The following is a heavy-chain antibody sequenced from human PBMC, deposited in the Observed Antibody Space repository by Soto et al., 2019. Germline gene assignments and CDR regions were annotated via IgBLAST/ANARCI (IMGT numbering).Heavy chain of an antibody. CDR1: GFTFSSYG. Sequence: PGGSLRLSCAASGFTFSSYGMHWVRQAPGKGLEWVAVISYDGSNKYYADSVKGRFTISRDNARNTLYLQMSSLRVEDTGVYFCTRAGPSECSSTSCFAHSPDVWGKGTTVTVSS. CDR2: ISYDGSNK. CDR3: TRAGPSECSSTSCFAHSPDV. J-gene: IGHJ6*04. D-gene: IGHD2-2*01. V-gene: IGHV3-30*03.